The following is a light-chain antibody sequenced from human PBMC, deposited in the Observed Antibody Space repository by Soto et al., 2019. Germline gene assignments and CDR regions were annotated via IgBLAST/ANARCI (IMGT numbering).Light chain of an antibody. CDR1: SSNIGAGYD. J-gene: IGLJ1*01. Sequence: QSVLAQPPSVSGAPGQRVTISCTGSSSNIGAGYDVHWYQQLPGTAPKLLIYGNSNRPSGVPDRFSGSKSGTSASLAITGLQAEDEADYYCQSLDNSLRRVFGTGTKVTVL. CDR3: QSLDNSLRRV. CDR2: GNS. V-gene: IGLV1-40*01.